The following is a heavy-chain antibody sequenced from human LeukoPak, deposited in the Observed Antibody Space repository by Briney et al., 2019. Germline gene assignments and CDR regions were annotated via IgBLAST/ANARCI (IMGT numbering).Heavy chain of an antibody. V-gene: IGHV4-4*02. J-gene: IGHJ4*02. Sequence: PSETLSLTCAVSGGSISSSNWWSWVRQPPGKGLEWIGEIYHSGSTNYNPSLKGRVTISVDKSKNQFSLKLSSVTAADTAVYYCARGISSRYFDYWGQGTLVTVSS. D-gene: IGHD2-15*01. CDR1: GGSISSSNW. CDR3: ARGISSRYFDY. CDR2: IYHSGST.